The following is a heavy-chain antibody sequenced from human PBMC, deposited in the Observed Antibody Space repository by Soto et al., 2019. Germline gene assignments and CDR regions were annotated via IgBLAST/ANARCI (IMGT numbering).Heavy chain of an antibody. D-gene: IGHD3-10*01. CDR2: FDPEDGET. CDR3: ATDRGVNYYGSGSYYRATSYYYYGMDV. J-gene: IGHJ6*02. Sequence: ASVKVSCKVSGYTLTELSMHWVRQAPGKGLEWMGGFDPEDGETIYAQKFQGRVTMTEDTSTDTAYMGLSSLRSEDTAVYYCATDRGVNYYGSGSYYRATSYYYYGMDVWGQGTTVTVSS. V-gene: IGHV1-24*01. CDR1: GYTLTELS.